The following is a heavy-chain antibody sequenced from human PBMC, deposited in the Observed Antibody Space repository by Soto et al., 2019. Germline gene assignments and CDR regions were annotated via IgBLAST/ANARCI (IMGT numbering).Heavy chain of an antibody. J-gene: IGHJ4*02. Sequence: SETLSLTCTVSGGSISSYYWSWIRQPPGKGLEWIGYIYYSGSTNYNPSLKSRVTISVDTSKNQFSLKLSSVTAADTAVYYCARVGERRINFVDPAMVGFDYWGQGTLVTVSS. CDR3: ARVGERRINFVDPAMVGFDY. D-gene: IGHD5-18*01. CDR2: IYYSGST. CDR1: GGSISSYY. V-gene: IGHV4-59*01.